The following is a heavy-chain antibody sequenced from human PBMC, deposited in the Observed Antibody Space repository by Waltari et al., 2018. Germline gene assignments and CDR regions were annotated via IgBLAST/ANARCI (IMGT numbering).Heavy chain of an antibody. J-gene: IGHJ6*03. CDR2: INHSGST. CDR3: ARGARYFDWLLGYYYYYYMDV. CDR1: GGSFSGYY. V-gene: IGHV4-34*01. Sequence: QMQLQQWGAGLLKPSETLSLTCAVYGGSFSGYYWSWIRQPPGKGLEWIGEINHSGSTNYNPSLKSRVTISVDTSKNQFSLKLSSVTAADTAVYYCARGARYFDWLLGYYYYYYMDVWGKGTTVTVSS. D-gene: IGHD3-9*01.